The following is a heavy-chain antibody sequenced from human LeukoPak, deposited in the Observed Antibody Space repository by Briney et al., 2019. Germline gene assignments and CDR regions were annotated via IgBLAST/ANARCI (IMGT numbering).Heavy chain of an antibody. CDR3: ATHERSTWYGDLDY. D-gene: IGHD6-13*01. CDR1: GFTFSDYA. CDR2: ISNSGGNT. Sequence: GGSLRLSCATSGFTFSDYAMSWVRQAPGKGLEWVSTISNSGGNTHYADSVMGRFTISRDNSKSTLYLQMNSLSVEDTAVYHCATHERSTWYGDLDYWGQGTLVTVSS. V-gene: IGHV3-23*01. J-gene: IGHJ4*02.